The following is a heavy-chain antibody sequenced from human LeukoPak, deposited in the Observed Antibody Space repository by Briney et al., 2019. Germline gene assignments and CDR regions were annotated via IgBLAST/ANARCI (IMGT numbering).Heavy chain of an antibody. J-gene: IGHJ5*02. Sequence: PSETLSLTCAVYGGSFSGYYWSWIRQPPGKGLEWIGEINHSGSTNYNPSLKSRVTISVDTSKNQFSQKLSSVTAADTAVYYCAIRTMENWFDPWGQGTLVTVSS. V-gene: IGHV4-34*01. CDR1: GGSFSGYY. CDR3: AIRTMENWFDP. CDR2: INHSGST. D-gene: IGHD3-10*01.